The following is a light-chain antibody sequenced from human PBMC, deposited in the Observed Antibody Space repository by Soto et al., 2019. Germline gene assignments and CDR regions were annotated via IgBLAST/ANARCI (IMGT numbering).Light chain of an antibody. J-gene: IGKJ1*01. V-gene: IGKV1-5*03. Sequence: DIQMTQAPSTLSEKVGDRVTITCRASQSISSWLAWYQQKPGKAPKLLIYKASSLESGVPSRFSGSGSETEFTLTISSLQPDDFATYYCQQYNSYWTFGQGTKV. CDR1: QSISSW. CDR2: KAS. CDR3: QQYNSYWT.